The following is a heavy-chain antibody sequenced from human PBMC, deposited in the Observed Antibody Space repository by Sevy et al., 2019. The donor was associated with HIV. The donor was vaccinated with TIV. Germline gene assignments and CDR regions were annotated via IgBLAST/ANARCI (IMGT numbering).Heavy chain of an antibody. J-gene: IGHJ4*02. CDR3: GTFKEVG. CDR2: IKQDGSQK. V-gene: IGHV3-7*01. Sequence: GGSLRLSCVASGSSFGIHWMSWVRQAPGKGLEWVANIKQDGSQKYYVDSVKGRFTISRDNAKNSLFLQMNSLRAEDTAVYYCGTFKEVGWGQGTLVTVSS. CDR1: GSSFGIHW. D-gene: IGHD1-26*01.